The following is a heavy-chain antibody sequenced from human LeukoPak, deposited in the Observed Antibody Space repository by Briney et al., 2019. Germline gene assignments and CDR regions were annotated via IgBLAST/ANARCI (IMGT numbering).Heavy chain of an antibody. D-gene: IGHD3-10*01. V-gene: IGHV1-58*02. CDR1: GFTFSSSA. CDR3: AASRRFGELSSFYYYGLDV. J-gene: IGHJ6*02. Sequence: HRTSVKVSCKASGFTFSSSAMQWVRQARGQRLEWIGWIVVGSGNTNYAQKFQERVTITRDMSSSTAYMGLSSLRSEDTAVYYCAASRRFGELSSFYYYGLDVWDQGTTVTVSS. CDR2: IVVGSGNT.